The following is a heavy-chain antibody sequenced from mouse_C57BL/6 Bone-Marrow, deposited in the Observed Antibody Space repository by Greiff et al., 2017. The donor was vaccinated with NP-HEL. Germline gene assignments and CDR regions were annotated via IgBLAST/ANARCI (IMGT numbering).Heavy chain of an antibody. D-gene: IGHD3-2*02. CDR1: GYAFSSSW. Sequence: VQLQESGPELVKPGASVKISCKASGYAFSSSWMNWVKQRPGKGLEWIGRIYPGDGDTNYNGKFKGKATLTADKSSSTAYMQLSSLTSEDSAVYFCARSRQLRLQVYFDYWGHGATLTVSS. J-gene: IGHJ2*01. V-gene: IGHV1-82*01. CDR3: ARSRQLRLQVYFDY. CDR2: IYPGDGDT.